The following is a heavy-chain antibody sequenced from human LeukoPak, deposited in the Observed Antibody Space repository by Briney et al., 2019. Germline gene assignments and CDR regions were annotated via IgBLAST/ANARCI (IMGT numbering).Heavy chain of an antibody. CDR3: ATGTLTMVRGVRYYYYYMDV. CDR1: GGSISSGDYY. Sequence: SETLSLTCTVSGGSISSGDYYWSWIRQPPGKGLEWIGYIYYSGSTYYNPSLKSRVTISVDTSKNQFSLKLSSVTATDTAVYYCATGTLTMVRGVRYYYYYMDVWGKGTTVTVSS. D-gene: IGHD3-10*01. V-gene: IGHV4-30-4*08. J-gene: IGHJ6*03. CDR2: IYYSGST.